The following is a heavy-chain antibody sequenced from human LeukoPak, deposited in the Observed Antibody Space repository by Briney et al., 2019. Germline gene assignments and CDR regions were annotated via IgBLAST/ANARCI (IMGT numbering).Heavy chain of an antibody. CDR2: ISSNGGST. Sequence: GGSLRLSCAASGFTFSSYAMHWVRQAPGKGLEYVSAISSNGGSTYYANSVKGRFTISRDNSKNTLYLQMGSLRAEDMAVYYCARDGTTMVRGVIIPSWFDPWGRGTLVTVSS. CDR1: GFTFSSYA. CDR3: ARDGTTMVRGVIIPSWFDP. V-gene: IGHV3-64*01. J-gene: IGHJ5*02. D-gene: IGHD3-10*01.